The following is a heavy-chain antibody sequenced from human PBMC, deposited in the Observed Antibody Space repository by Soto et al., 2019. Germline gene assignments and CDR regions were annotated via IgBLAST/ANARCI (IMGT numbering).Heavy chain of an antibody. V-gene: IGHV3-23*01. CDR3: AKGPTTVTTRWFDP. D-gene: IGHD4-4*01. CDR2: ISGSGSRA. CDR1: GFTFSSYG. Sequence: VQLLQSGGGLVQPGGSLRLSCAASGFTFSSYGMSWVRQAPGRGLEWISVISGSGSRAFYADSVKGRFTISRDNSKETLYLQMNSLRGEDTALYYCAKGPTTVTTRWFDPWGQGTLVTVAS. J-gene: IGHJ5*02.